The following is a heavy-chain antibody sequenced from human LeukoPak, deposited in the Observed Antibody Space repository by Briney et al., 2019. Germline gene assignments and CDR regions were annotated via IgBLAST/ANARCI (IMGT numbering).Heavy chain of an antibody. V-gene: IGHV3-23*01. CDR1: GSTFSRYA. D-gene: IGHD5-18*01. J-gene: IGHJ4*02. CDR2: ISESDGST. CDR3: AKDISQGYTFGSIEEDY. Sequence: GGSLRLSCGASGSTFSRYAMSGVRRAPGKGLEWLSAISESDGSTYYADSVKGRFTISRDNSKNTLYLQMNSLGADDTPVYFCAKDISQGYTFGSIEEDYWGQGTLVTVSS.